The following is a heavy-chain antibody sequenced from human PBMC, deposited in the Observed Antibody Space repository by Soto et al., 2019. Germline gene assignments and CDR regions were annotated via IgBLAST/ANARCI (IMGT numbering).Heavy chain of an antibody. J-gene: IGHJ5*02. CDR1: GGSIGTSAYY. CDR3: SRRAPEGFVP. V-gene: IGHV4-39*01. CDR2: INHSGNT. Sequence: PSETLSLTCAVSGGSIGTSAYYWGWIRQAPGKGLEWIGSINHSGNTYLSPSLKDRVTMSVDTSKNSFSLKLRSATAADTGLYYCSRRAPEGFVPWCQGTLVTLSS.